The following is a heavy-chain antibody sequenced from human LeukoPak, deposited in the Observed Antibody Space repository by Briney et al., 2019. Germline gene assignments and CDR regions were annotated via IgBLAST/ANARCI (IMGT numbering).Heavy chain of an antibody. Sequence: PSETLSLTCAVYGGSFSGYYWSWIRQPPGKGLEWIGYIYYSGSTNYNPSLKSRVTISVDTSKNQFSLKLSSVTAADTAVYYCARIYSSGWGIGYNWFDPWGQGTLVTVSS. J-gene: IGHJ5*02. CDR2: IYYSGST. D-gene: IGHD6-19*01. CDR3: ARIYSSGWGIGYNWFDP. V-gene: IGHV4-59*01. CDR1: GGSFSGYY.